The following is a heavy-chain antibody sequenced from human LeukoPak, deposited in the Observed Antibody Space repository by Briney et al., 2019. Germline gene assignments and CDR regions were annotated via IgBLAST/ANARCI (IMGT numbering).Heavy chain of an antibody. CDR3: ARHRVGCRDIDY. CDR2: IYYSGGT. V-gene: IGHV4-59*08. Sequence: PSETLSLTCTVSGGSITSYSWSWIRQPPGKGLEWIGYIYYSGGTNYNPSLKSRVTISLDTSKNQFSLKLSSVTAADTALYYCARHRVGCRDIDYWGQGTLVTVSS. D-gene: IGHD1-26*01. CDR1: GGSITSYS. J-gene: IGHJ4*02.